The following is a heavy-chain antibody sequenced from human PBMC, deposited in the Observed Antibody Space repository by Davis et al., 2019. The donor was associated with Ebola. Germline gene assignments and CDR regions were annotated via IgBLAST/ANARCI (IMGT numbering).Heavy chain of an antibody. V-gene: IGHV1-8*01. D-gene: IGHD1-26*01. Sequence: ASVKVSCKASGYIFTNYDVNWVRQATGQGLEWMGWMNPNSGDTAYAQKLQDRVTMTTDTSTTTVFMELTNLRFDDTAMYWCARGEGAPDFWGQGTLVTVSS. J-gene: IGHJ4*02. CDR1: GYIFTNYD. CDR2: MNPNSGDT. CDR3: ARGEGAPDF.